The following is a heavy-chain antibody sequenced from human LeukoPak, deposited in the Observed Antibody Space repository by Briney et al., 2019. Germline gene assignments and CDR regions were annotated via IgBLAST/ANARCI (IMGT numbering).Heavy chain of an antibody. V-gene: IGHV3-74*01. D-gene: IGHD7-27*01. CDR2: INTDGSNP. CDR3: ATAVPWGSGIDY. CDR1: GFTVSDDG. Sequence: GGSLRLSCEASGFTVSDDGMHWVRQAPGKGLVWVSRINTDGSNPAYAASVKGRFTISRDNSKNTLYLQINSLRAEDKAAYYCATAVPWGSGIDYWGQGTLVTVP. J-gene: IGHJ4*02.